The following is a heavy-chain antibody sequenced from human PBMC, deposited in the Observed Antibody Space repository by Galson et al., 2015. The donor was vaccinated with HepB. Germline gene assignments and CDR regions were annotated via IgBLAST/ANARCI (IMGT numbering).Heavy chain of an antibody. CDR1: GFTFSSYA. Sequence: SLRLSCAASGFTFSSYAMHWVRQAPGKGLEWVAVLSYDGTKKYYADSVMARFTISRDNSKNTLYLQMNSLRPEDTAVYYCARGNDYGDGAGTPDYYYGMDVWGQGTTVTVSS. CDR3: ARGNDYGDGAGTPDYYYGMDV. D-gene: IGHD4-17*01. J-gene: IGHJ6*02. V-gene: IGHV3-30*04. CDR2: LSYDGTKK.